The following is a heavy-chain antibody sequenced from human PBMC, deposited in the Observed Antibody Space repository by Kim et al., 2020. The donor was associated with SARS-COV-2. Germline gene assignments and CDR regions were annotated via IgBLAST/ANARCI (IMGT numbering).Heavy chain of an antibody. J-gene: IGHJ3*02. Sequence: KYSQKFQGRVTITRDTSASTAYMELSSLRSEDTAVYYCARDLWELGAFDIWGQGTMVTVSS. D-gene: IGHD1-26*01. V-gene: IGHV1-3*01. CDR3: ARDLWELGAFDI.